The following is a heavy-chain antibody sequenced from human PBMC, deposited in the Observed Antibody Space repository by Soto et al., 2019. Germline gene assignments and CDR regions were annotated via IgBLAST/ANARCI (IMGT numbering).Heavy chain of an antibody. V-gene: IGHV1-3*01. J-gene: IGHJ6*03. CDR1: GYTFTSYA. Sequence: ASVKVSCKASGYTFTSYAMHWVRQAPGQRLEWMGWINAGNGNTKYSQKFLGRATITRDTSASTAYMELSSLRSEDTAVYYCARGNDYIWGSYRSGRYYYYMDVWGKGTTVTVSS. CDR2: INAGNGNT. CDR3: ARGNDYIWGSYRSGRYYYYMDV. D-gene: IGHD3-16*02.